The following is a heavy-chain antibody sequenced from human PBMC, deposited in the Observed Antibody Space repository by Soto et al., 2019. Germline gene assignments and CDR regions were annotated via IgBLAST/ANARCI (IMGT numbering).Heavy chain of an antibody. D-gene: IGHD6-6*01. CDR3: TTDGPFVVEADY. V-gene: IGHV3-15*07. J-gene: IGHJ4*02. CDR2: IESKTDGGTT. Sequence: EVQLVESGGGLIKPGGSLRLSCATSGFSFSNAWMNWVRQAPGKGLEWVGRIESKTDGGTTDYAAPVKGRFTISRDGSKNTLYLQMNSLKTEDTAVYYCTTDGPFVVEADYWGQGTLVTVSS. CDR1: GFSFSNAW.